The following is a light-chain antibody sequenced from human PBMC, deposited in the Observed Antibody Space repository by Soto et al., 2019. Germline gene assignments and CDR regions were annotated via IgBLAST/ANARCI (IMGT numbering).Light chain of an antibody. CDR2: GAS. Sequence: EIVLTQSPGTLSLSPGERVTLSCRASQTFNSNYLAWYQQKPGQAPRLLIYGASSRATGIPDSFSGSGSGTDFTLTINRLEPEDLGVYYCQQYDSSPRTFGQGTKVEIK. CDR3: QQYDSSPRT. V-gene: IGKV3-20*01. J-gene: IGKJ1*01. CDR1: QTFNSNY.